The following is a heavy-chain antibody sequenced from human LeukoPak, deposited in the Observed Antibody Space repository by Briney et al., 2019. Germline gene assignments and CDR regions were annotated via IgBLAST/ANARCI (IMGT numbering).Heavy chain of an antibody. CDR3: ARVAGVADY. Sequence: GGSLRLSCAASGFTVSSNYMSWVRQAPGKGLEWVSVIYSGGSTYYADSVKGRFSISRDNAKNSLYLQMSSLRVEDTAVYYCARVAGVADYWGQGTLVTVSS. J-gene: IGHJ4*02. V-gene: IGHV3-66*01. D-gene: IGHD2-15*01. CDR1: GFTVSSNY. CDR2: IYSGGST.